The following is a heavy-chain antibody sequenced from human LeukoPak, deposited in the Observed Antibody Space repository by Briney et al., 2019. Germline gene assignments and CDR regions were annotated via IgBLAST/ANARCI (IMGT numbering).Heavy chain of an antibody. CDR1: GFTFSSYW. Sequence: GGSLRLSCAASGFTFSSYWMSWVRQAPGKGLEWVANIKQDGSEKYYVDSVKGRFTISRDNAKNSLYLQMNSLRAEDTAVYYCALDPPTYYYYMDVWVKGTTVTVSS. J-gene: IGHJ6*03. CDR2: IKQDGSEK. V-gene: IGHV3-7*01. D-gene: IGHD1-1*01. CDR3: ALDPPTYYYYMDV.